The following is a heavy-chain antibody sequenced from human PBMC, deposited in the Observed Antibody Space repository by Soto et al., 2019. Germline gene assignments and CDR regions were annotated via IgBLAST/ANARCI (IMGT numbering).Heavy chain of an antibody. D-gene: IGHD2-15*01. CDR2: IYYSGST. CDR3: VRGGRYCSGGSCYPSPEYYYYYGMDV. V-gene: IGHV4-31*03. CDR1: GGSISSGGYY. J-gene: IGHJ6*02. Sequence: TSETLSLTCTVSGGSISSGGYYWSWIRRHPGKGLEWIGYIYYSGSTYYNPSLKSRVTISVDTSKNQFSLKLSSVTAADTAVYYCVRGGRYCSGGSCYPSPEYYYYYGMDVWGQGTTVTVSS.